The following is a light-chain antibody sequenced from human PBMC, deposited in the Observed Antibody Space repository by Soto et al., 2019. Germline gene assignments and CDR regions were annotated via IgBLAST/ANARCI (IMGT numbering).Light chain of an antibody. Sequence: QSVLTQPASVSGSPGQSITISCTGTSSDVGSYNLVSWYQQYPGKAPKLMIYEDSKRPSGVSNRFSGSKSGNTASLTISGLQAEDEADYYCCSYAGGYVGFGGGTKVTVL. CDR2: EDS. J-gene: IGLJ2*01. CDR1: SSDVGSYNL. V-gene: IGLV2-23*01. CDR3: CSYAGGYVG.